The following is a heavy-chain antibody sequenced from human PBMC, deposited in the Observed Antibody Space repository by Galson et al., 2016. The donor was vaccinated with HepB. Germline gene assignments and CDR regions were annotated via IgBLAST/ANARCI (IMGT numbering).Heavy chain of an antibody. D-gene: IGHD3-3*01. J-gene: IGHJ5*02. CDR2: ISSSSFFI. Sequence: SLRLSCAASRFTFSTYTMNWVRQAPGKGLEWVSSISSSSFFIYYADTVKGRFTISRDNANNSLYLQMNSLRAEDTAVYYCARVAAKESWGNTILGVVSNWFDPWGQGTLVTVSS. V-gene: IGHV3-21*01. CDR1: RFTFSTYT. CDR3: ARVAAKESWGNTILGVVSNWFDP.